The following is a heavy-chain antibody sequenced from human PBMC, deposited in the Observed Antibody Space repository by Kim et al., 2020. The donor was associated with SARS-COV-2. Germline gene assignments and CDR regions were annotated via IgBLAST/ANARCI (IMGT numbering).Heavy chain of an antibody. CDR2: IYTSGST. CDR1: GGSISSGSYY. J-gene: IGHJ3*02. D-gene: IGHD3-16*02. CDR3: AGGSSYTRTDAFDI. V-gene: IGHV4-61*02. Sequence: SETLSLTCTVSGGSISSGSYYWSWIRQPAGKGLEWIGRIYTSGSTNYNPSLKSRVTISVDTSKNQFSLKLSSVTAADTAVYYCAGGSSYTRTDAFDIWGQGTMVTVSS.